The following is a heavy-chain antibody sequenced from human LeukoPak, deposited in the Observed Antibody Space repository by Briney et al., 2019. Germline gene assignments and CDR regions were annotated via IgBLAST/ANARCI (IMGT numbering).Heavy chain of an antibody. V-gene: IGHV3-23*01. J-gene: IGHJ5*02. CDR3: AKGGPLQYENWFDP. CDR2: ISGSSGST. D-gene: IGHD4-11*01. Sequence: GGSLRLSCAASGFTFSSYAMSWVRQAPGKGLGWVSAISGSSGSTYYADSVKARFTISRDNSKNTLYLQMNSLRAEDTAVYYCAKGGPLQYENWFDPWGQETLVTVSS. CDR1: GFTFSSYA.